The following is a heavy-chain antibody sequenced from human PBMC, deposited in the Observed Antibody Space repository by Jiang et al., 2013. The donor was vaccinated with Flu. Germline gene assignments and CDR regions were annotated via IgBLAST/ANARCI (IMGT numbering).Heavy chain of an antibody. V-gene: IGHV3-33*08. CDR1: GFTFSSYG. CDR3: ARGVVVVTAGVDY. Sequence: GRSLRLSCAASGFTFSSYGMHWVRQAPGKGLEWVAVIWYDGSNKYYADSVKGRFTISRDNSKNTLYLQMNSLRAEDTAVYYCARGVVVVTAGVDYWGQGTLVTVSS. CDR2: IWYDGSNK. J-gene: IGHJ4*02. D-gene: IGHD2-21*02.